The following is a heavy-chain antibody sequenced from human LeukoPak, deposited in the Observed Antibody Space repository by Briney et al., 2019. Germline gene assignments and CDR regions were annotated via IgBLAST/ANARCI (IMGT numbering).Heavy chain of an antibody. Sequence: GGALRLSCAASGFTFSNVWMSWVRQAPGKGRKWVGRIKSKTDDETTDYAAPVKCRFTISRDHSKNTLYLQMNSLKTEDTAVYYCTTEGRGAVIRGYYFDYWGQGTLVTVSS. CDR1: GFTFSNVW. V-gene: IGHV3-15*01. CDR3: TTEGRGAVIRGYYFDY. CDR2: IKSKTDDETT. J-gene: IGHJ4*02. D-gene: IGHD3-10*01.